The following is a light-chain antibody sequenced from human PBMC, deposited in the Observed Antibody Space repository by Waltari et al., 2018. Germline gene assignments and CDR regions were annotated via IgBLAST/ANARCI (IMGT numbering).Light chain of an antibody. CDR2: GAA. V-gene: IGKV3-20*01. CDR3: QQYGISVMYT. J-gene: IGKJ2*01. CDR1: QFITKRY. Sequence: VMFTQSPGTLSLSPGERATVSCRARQFITKRYVAWYQQKPGQAPRLLIYGAATRAASIPHRFSGSGSWTDVTITISRREPDDYSVYYCQQYGISVMYTFGQGTKLEMK.